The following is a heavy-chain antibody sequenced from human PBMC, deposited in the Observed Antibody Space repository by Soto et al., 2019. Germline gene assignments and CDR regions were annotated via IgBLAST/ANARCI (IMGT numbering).Heavy chain of an antibody. J-gene: IGHJ5*02. V-gene: IGHV1-69*12. CDR3: AEPPPYDSSGYYPPNWFDP. CDR1: GGTFSSYA. Sequence: QVQLVQSGAEVKKPGSSVKVSCKASGGTFSSYAISWVRQAPGQGLEWMGGIIPIFGTANYAQKFQGRVTITADESTSTAYRELSSLRSEDTAVYYCAEPPPYDSSGYYPPNWFDPWGQGTLVTVSS. CDR2: IIPIFGTA. D-gene: IGHD3-22*01.